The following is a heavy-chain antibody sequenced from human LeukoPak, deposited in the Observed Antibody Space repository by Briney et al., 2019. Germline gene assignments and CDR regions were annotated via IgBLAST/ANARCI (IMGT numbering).Heavy chain of an antibody. CDR1: GGSISSYY. Sequence: SETLSLTCTVSGGSISSYYWSWIRQPAGKGLEWIGRVHGSGNTKYNPLLMSRVTMSMDTSKNQFSLKLSFVTAADTALYYCARVGSGYDYFDYWGQGTLVTVSS. J-gene: IGHJ4*02. CDR3: ARVGSGYDYFDY. V-gene: IGHV4-4*07. D-gene: IGHD5-12*01. CDR2: VHGSGNT.